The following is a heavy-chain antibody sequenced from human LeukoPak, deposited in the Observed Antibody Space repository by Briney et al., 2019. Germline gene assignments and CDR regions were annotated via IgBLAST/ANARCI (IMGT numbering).Heavy chain of an antibody. D-gene: IGHD5-18*01. Sequence: PGGSLRLSCAASGFTFSNYWMHWVRQAPGKGLVWVSRINSDESSTTYADSVEGRFAISRDNAKNTLYLQMSSLRAEDTAVYYCARGGGYSYGSIDYWGQGTLVTVSS. J-gene: IGHJ4*02. CDR3: ARGGGYSYGSIDY. V-gene: IGHV3-74*01. CDR1: GFTFSNYW. CDR2: INSDESST.